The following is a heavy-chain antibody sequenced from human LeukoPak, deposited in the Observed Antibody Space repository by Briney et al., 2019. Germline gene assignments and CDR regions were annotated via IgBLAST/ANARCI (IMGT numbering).Heavy chain of an antibody. J-gene: IGHJ3*02. D-gene: IGHD3-22*01. CDR1: GFTFDVYA. V-gene: IGHV3-9*01. Sequence: GGSLRLSCAPSGFTFDVYAMHWVRQAPGKGLEWVSGISWNSGSIGYADSVKGRFTISTDKAKKALYMQMDCLRAEDTAVYYCAKDYYDSSGYYPEAFDIWGQGTMVTVSS. CDR3: AKDYYDSSGYYPEAFDI. CDR2: ISWNSGSI.